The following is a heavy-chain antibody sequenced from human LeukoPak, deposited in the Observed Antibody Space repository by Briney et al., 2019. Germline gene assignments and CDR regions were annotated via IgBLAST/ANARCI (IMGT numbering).Heavy chain of an antibody. J-gene: IGHJ6*02. CDR1: GGTFSSNA. D-gene: IGHD2-2*01. CDR3: ARDASDIVVVPAAMESYYYGMDV. V-gene: IGHV1-18*01. Sequence: GASVKVSCKASGGTFSSNAISWVRQAPGQGLEWMGWISAYNGNTNYAQKLQGRVTMTTDTSTSTAYMELRSLRSDDTAVYYCARDASDIVVVPAAMESYYYGMDVWGQGTTVTVSS. CDR2: ISAYNGNT.